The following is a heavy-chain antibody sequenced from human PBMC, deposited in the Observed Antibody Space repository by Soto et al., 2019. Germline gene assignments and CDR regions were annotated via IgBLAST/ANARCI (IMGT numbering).Heavy chain of an antibody. CDR1: GASVSSYSAA. V-gene: IGHV6-1*01. Sequence: PSQTLSLTCAISGASVSSYSAAWNWIRQSPSGGLEWLGRTYYRSRFFSDYAESVKSRITINPDTSKNQFSLQLKSVTPEDTAVYYCVRDRYSSSGWFDPWGQGTPVTVSS. CDR2: TYYRSRFFS. CDR3: VRDRYSSSGWFDP. J-gene: IGHJ5*02. D-gene: IGHD3-10*01.